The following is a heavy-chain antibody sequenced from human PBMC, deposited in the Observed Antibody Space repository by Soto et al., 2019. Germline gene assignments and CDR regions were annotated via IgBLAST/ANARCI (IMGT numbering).Heavy chain of an antibody. V-gene: IGHV1-69*12. J-gene: IGHJ4*02. CDR2: IIPIFGTA. CDR3: ARESRYCSGGSCYFLPGIDY. D-gene: IGHD2-15*01. Sequence: QVQLVQSGAEVKKPGSSVKVSCKASGGTFSSYAISWVRQAPGQGLEWMGGIIPIFGTANYAQKFQGRVTNNADESTSTAYMELSSLRSEATAVYYCARESRYCSGGSCYFLPGIDYWGQGTLVTVSS. CDR1: GGTFSSYA.